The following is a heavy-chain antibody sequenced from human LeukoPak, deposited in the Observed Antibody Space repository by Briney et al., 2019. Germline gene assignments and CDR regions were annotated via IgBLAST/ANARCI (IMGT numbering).Heavy chain of an antibody. V-gene: IGHV4-4*07. CDR3: ARDRQWLVDH. Sequence: SETLSLTCTAPGDSISSYYWSWIRQPAGKGLEWIGRVYVTGSTNLNPALQSRVTMSVDTSKNQFSLKLTSVTAADTAVYYCARDRQWLVDHWGQGTLVTLSS. D-gene: IGHD6-19*01. CDR2: VYVTGST. J-gene: IGHJ5*02. CDR1: GDSISSYY.